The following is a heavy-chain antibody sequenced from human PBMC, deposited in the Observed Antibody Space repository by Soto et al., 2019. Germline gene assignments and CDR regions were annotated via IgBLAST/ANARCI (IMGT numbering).Heavy chain of an antibody. CDR1: GFAFSNYA. J-gene: IGHJ4*02. CDR2: ISGGGGTT. Sequence: EVQLLESGGDLVQPGGSLRLSCAASGFAFSNYAMNWVRQAPGKGLEWVSVISGGGGTTYYADSVKGRFTISRDNSKKTLYRQMSSLRGDDTAVYYCAKEWSQGYYFDYWGQGTLVIFSS. CDR3: AKEWSQGYYFDY. V-gene: IGHV3-23*01. D-gene: IGHD2-15*01.